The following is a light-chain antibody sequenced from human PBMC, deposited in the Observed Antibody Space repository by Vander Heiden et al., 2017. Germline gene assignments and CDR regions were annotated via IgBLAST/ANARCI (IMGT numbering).Light chain of an antibody. CDR2: KDS. CDR1: ALPKQY. J-gene: IGLJ2*01. V-gene: IGLV3-25*03. Sequence: YDLTQPPSVSVSPGQTARITCSGDALPKQYAYWYQQKPGQAPVLVIYKDSERPSGIPERFSGSSSGTTVTLTISGVQAEDEADYYCQSADSSGTHVVFGGGTKLTVL. CDR3: QSADSSGTHVV.